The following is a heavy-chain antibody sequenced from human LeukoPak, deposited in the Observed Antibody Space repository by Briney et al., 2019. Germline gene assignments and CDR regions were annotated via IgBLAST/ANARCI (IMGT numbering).Heavy chain of an antibody. CDR3: ARTQSTYYYGMDV. J-gene: IGHJ6*04. CDR2: IYPGDSDT. V-gene: IGHV5-51*01. Sequence: KAGESLKISCKGSGYSFTSYWIGWARQMPGKGLEWMGIIYPGDSDTKYSPSFQGQVTISADKSISTAYLQWNSLKASDTAMYYCARTQSTYYYGMDVWGKGTTVTVSS. CDR1: GYSFTSYW.